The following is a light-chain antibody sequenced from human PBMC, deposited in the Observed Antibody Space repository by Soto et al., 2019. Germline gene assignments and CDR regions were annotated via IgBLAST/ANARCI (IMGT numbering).Light chain of an antibody. CDR3: SSYTSAGSVV. CDR1: SSDVGGYNY. V-gene: IGLV2-14*01. CDR2: DVG. Sequence: QSALTQPASVSGSPGQSITISCTGTSSDVGGYNYVSWYQQHPGKAPKLMIYDVGNRPSGVSNRFSGSKSGNTASLTISGLQAEDEADYYCSSYTSAGSVVFGGGTQLTVL. J-gene: IGLJ2*01.